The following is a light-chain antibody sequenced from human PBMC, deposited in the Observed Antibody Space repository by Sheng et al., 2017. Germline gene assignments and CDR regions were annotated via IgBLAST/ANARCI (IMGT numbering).Light chain of an antibody. Sequence: QSVLTQPPSASGTPGQRVTISCSGSNSNIGIHLVNWYQHLPGTAPKLLIYNGNLRPSGVPDRFSASKSGTSASLAISGLQSGDEADYYCSTWGCQTGMGWVGSGRDGNRKLGT. V-gene: IGLV1-44*01. CDR1: NSNIGIHL. CDR2: NGN. CDR3: STWGCQTGMGWVGSGRDGNRK. J-gene: IGLJ1*01.